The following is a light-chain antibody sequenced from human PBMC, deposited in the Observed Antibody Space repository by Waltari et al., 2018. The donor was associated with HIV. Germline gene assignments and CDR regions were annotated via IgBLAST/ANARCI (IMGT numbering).Light chain of an antibody. CDR1: HSHIGNNY. Sequence: QSVFTQPHSVSAAPAQTVTLSRPGSHSHIGNNYISRSQQPPGTAPKLLIYDNKKRPSGIPDRFSASKSGTSATLGITGLQTGDEAEYYCGTWDSSLNPGGVFGGGTKLTVL. CDR2: DNK. J-gene: IGLJ3*02. V-gene: IGLV1-51*01. CDR3: GTWDSSLNPGGV.